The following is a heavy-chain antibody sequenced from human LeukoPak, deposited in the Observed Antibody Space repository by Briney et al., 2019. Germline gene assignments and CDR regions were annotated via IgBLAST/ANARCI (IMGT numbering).Heavy chain of an antibody. CDR2: ICGSGGRT. J-gene: IGHJ4*02. V-gene: IGHV3-23*01. CDR1: GFTFISYA. Sequence: GGSLRLSCVASGFTFISYAMSSVRQAPGEGVEWVSAICGSGGRTYYADSVKGWFTISRDKSKNTLYLQMNSLRAEDTAVYYCAKAHCSGGSCYSYGDWGQGTLVTVSS. D-gene: IGHD2-15*01. CDR3: AKAHCSGGSCYSYGD.